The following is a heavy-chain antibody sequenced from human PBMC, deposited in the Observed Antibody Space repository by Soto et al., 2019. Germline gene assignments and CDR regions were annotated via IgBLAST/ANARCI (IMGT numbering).Heavy chain of an antibody. CDR2: ISSSSTI. J-gene: IGHJ6*02. Sequence: GGSLRLSCAASGFTFSSYSMNWVRQAPGKGLEWVSYISSSSTIYYADSVKGRFTISRDNAKNSLYLQMNSLRDEDTAVYYCARDYRGYSGYVWDYYYYGMDVWGQGTTVTVSS. CDR3: ARDYRGYSGYVWDYYYYGMDV. V-gene: IGHV3-48*02. CDR1: GFTFSSYS. D-gene: IGHD5-12*01.